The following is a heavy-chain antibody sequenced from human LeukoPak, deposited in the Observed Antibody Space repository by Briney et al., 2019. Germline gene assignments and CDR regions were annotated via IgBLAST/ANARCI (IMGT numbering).Heavy chain of an antibody. CDR1: GFTFSRYR. V-gene: IGHV3-7*01. CDR3: AREGDGFDM. Sequence: PGGSLRLSCAGSGFTFSRYRISWVRQAPGKGLEWVASIKQDVGDEYYGDSVKGRFIISRDNGKNSLFLQMNSLRAEDTAVYYCAREGDGFDMWGQGTMVTV. J-gene: IGHJ3*02. CDR2: IKQDVGDE.